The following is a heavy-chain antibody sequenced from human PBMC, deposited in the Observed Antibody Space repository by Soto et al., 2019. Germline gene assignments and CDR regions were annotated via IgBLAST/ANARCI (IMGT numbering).Heavy chain of an antibody. V-gene: IGHV1-18*01. CDR3: ATGAAGIAAHVI. CDR1: GYTFTSFG. Sequence: QVQLVQSGSEVKKPGASVKVSCKASGYTFTSFGVNWVRQAPGQGLEWMGWVNAYNGNTNYAQKFLDRVTLTADTSTSTAYMEVKGLRSSYTAVYYCATGAAGIAAHVIWGDVTLVTVSS. D-gene: IGHD6-13*01. CDR2: VNAYNGNT. J-gene: IGHJ4*01.